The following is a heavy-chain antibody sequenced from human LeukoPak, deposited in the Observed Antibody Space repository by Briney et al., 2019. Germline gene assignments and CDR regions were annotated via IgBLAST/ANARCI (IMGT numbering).Heavy chain of an antibody. V-gene: IGHV4-4*07. D-gene: IGHD4-17*01. CDR3: ARDPPYGDYPNWFDP. CDR1: GGSISSYY. J-gene: IGHJ5*02. CDR2: IYTSGST. Sequence: SETLSLTCTVSGGSISSYYRSWIRQPAGKGLEWIGRIYTSGSTNYNPSLKSRVTMSVDTSKSQFSLKLSSVTAADTAVYYCARDPPYGDYPNWFDPWGQGTLVTVSS.